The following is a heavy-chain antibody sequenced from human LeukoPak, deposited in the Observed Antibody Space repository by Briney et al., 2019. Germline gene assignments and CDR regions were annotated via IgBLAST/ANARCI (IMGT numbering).Heavy chain of an antibody. D-gene: IGHD3-22*01. CDR3: AKDPSAYDSSGYYYPNWFDP. CDR1: GSTFSSYA. Sequence: GGSLRSSGPASGSTFSSYAMSWVRQPPGKGLNWVSAISGSGGSTYYADSVKGRFTISRDNSKNTLFLQMNSLRAEDTAVYYCAKDPSAYDSSGYYYPNWFDPWGQGTLVTVSS. V-gene: IGHV3-23*01. J-gene: IGHJ5*02. CDR2: ISGSGGST.